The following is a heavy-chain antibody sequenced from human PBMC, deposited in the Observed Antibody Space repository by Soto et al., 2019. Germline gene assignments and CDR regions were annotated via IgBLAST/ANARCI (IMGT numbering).Heavy chain of an antibody. V-gene: IGHV3-7*02. CDR3: VGGGGSFAL. CDR2: IKMDGSNK. D-gene: IGHD2-15*01. Sequence: EVQLVESGGGSVQPGGSLSLSCAASGFTLSGHWMSWVRQAPGGGLEWLANIKMDGSNKYYLDSVRGRFTISRDNAKNPLHLQMDSLRVERTAVLRSVGGGGSFALWGRGTVVIVSS. CDR1: GFTLSGHW. J-gene: IGHJ3*01.